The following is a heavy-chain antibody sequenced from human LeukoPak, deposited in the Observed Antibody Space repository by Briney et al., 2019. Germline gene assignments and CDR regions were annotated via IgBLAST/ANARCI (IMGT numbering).Heavy chain of an antibody. Sequence: GRSLRPARPPSAFTFSSYSTNWDRQAPGKGLEWVSSISSSSSYILNGYSVKGRFTNSRDNARNSMYVQMNSLRAEDTAVYYCARVTMDYDSTGYYYYYYYGMDVWGQGTTVTVSS. CDR2: ISSSSSYI. CDR1: AFTFSSYS. V-gene: IGHV3-21*01. CDR3: ARVTMDYDSTGYYYYYYYGMDV. J-gene: IGHJ6*02. D-gene: IGHD3-22*01.